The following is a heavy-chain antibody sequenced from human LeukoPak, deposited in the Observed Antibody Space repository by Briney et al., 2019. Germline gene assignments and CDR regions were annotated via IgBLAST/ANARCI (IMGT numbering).Heavy chain of an antibody. J-gene: IGHJ6*03. D-gene: IGHD6-19*01. CDR1: GYTFTSYD. Sequence: ASVKVSCKASGYTFTSYDINWVRQATGQGLEWMGWMNPNSGNTGYAQKLQGRVSMTTDTSTSTAYMDLRSLRSDDTAVYYCARDLRYSSGWSASGMDVWGKGTTVIISS. CDR2: MNPNSGNT. V-gene: IGHV1-8*02. CDR3: ARDLRYSSGWSASGMDV.